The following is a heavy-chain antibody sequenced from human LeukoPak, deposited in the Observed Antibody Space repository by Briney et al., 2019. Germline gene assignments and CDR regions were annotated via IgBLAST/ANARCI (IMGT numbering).Heavy chain of an antibody. Sequence: PSETLSLTCTVSGYSISSGYYWGWIRQPPGKGLEWIGSIYHSGSTYYNPSLKSRVTISVDTSKNQFSLKLSSVTAADTAVYYCARAGSSVSENKPPNDYWGQGTLVTVSS. CDR3: ARAGSSVSENKPPNDY. CDR1: GYSISSGYY. CDR2: IYHSGST. V-gene: IGHV4-38-2*02. J-gene: IGHJ4*02. D-gene: IGHD3-10*01.